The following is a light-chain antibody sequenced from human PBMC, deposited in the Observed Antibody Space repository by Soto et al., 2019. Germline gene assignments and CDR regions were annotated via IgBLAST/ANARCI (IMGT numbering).Light chain of an antibody. CDR3: QQDNNWPRT. V-gene: IGKV3-15*01. CDR2: GAS. J-gene: IGKJ1*01. Sequence: VLSQAPPTLSLSPGQRATLSCRASQSVSSNLAWYQQKPGQAPRLLIYGASTRATGIPARFSGSGSGTEFTLTISSLQSEDFAVYYCQQDNNWPRTFAQGTKVDIK. CDR1: QSVSSN.